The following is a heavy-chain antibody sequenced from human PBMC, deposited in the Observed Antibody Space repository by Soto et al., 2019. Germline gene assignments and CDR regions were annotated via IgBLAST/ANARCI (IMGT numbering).Heavy chain of an antibody. J-gene: IGHJ4*02. Sequence: QVQLVESGGGVVQPGRSLRLSCAASGFTFSSYGMHWVRQAPGKGLEWVAVISYDGSNKYYADSVKGRFTISRDNSKNTLYLEKNRLRAGDQGVYYRAKSSRPAGVGDQWGYFDYWGQGTLVTVSS. CDR2: ISYDGSNK. V-gene: IGHV3-30*18. D-gene: IGHD3-10*01. CDR3: AKSSRPAGVGDQWGYFDY. CDR1: GFTFSSYG.